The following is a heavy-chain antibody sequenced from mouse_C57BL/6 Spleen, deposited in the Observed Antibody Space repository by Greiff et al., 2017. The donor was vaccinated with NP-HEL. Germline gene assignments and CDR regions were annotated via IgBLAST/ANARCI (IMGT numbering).Heavy chain of an antibody. V-gene: IGHV5-17*01. Sequence: EVQRVESGGGLVKPGGSLKLSCAASGFTFSDYGMHWVRQAPEKGLEWVAYISSGSSTIYYADTVKGRFTISRDNAKNTLFLQMTSLRSEDTAMYYCASIYYYGPYYFDYWGQGTTLTVSS. CDR3: ASIYYYGPYYFDY. D-gene: IGHD1-1*01. J-gene: IGHJ2*01. CDR1: GFTFSDYG. CDR2: ISSGSSTI.